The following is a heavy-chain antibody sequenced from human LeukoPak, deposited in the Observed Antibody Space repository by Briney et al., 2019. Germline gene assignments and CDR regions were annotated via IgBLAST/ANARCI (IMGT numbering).Heavy chain of an antibody. J-gene: IGHJ6*02. CDR1: GFTVSSNY. D-gene: IGHD1-26*01. Sequence: GGSLRLSCAASGFTVSSNYMSWVRQAPGKGLEWVSVIYSGGSTYYADSVKGRFTISRHNSKNTLYLQMNSLRAEDTAVYYCAREVVGAHHYYYYYGMDVWGQGTTVTVSS. V-gene: IGHV3-53*04. CDR2: IYSGGST. CDR3: AREVVGAHHYYYYYGMDV.